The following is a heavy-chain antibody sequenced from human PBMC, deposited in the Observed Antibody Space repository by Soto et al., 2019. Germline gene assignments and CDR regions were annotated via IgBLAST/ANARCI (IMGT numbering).Heavy chain of an antibody. CDR2: INPNSGGT. CDR3: ARERIWFGELLSGSPHKYYYYYGMDV. CDR1: GYTFTGYY. V-gene: IGHV1-2*04. Sequence: GASVKVSCKASGYTFTGYYIHWVRQAPGQGLEWMGWINPNSGGTNYARKFQGWVTMTRDTSISTAYMELSRLRSDDTAVYYCARERIWFGELLSGSPHKYYYYYGMDVWGQGTTVTVSS. J-gene: IGHJ6*02. D-gene: IGHD3-10*01.